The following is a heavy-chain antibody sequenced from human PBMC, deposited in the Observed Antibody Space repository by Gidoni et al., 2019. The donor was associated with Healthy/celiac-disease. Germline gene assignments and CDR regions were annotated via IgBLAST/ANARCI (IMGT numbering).Heavy chain of an antibody. CDR1: GYTFTSYD. Sequence: VQLVQSGSEVKKPGASVKVSCKASGYTFTSYDINWLRQATGQGLEWMGWINPNSGNTGYAQKFQGRVTMTRNTSISTAYRELSSLRSEDTAVYYCARKWAAAENYYYYGMDVWGQGTTVTVSS. J-gene: IGHJ6*02. CDR2: INPNSGNT. D-gene: IGHD6-13*01. V-gene: IGHV1-8*01. CDR3: ARKWAAAENYYYYGMDV.